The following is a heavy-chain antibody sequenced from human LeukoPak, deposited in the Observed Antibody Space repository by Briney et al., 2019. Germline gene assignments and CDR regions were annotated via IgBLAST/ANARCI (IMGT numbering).Heavy chain of an antibody. J-gene: IGHJ6*02. CDR2: INPSGGST. Sequence: ASVKVSCKASGYTFASYYMYWMRQAPGQGLEWMGIINPSGGSTSYAQKFQGRVTMTRDTSTSTVYMELSSLRSEDTAVYYCARDRSPVAVYGMDVWGQGTTVTASS. V-gene: IGHV1-46*01. CDR3: ARDRSPVAVYGMDV. CDR1: GYTFASYY. D-gene: IGHD6-19*01.